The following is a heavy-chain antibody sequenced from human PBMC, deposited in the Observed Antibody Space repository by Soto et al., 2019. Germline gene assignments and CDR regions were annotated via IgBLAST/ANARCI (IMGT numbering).Heavy chain of an antibody. CDR2: IYYSGST. CDR1: GGSISSGGYY. J-gene: IGHJ4*02. CDR3: PGDSLDSWDWTTL. V-gene: IGHV4-31*03. Sequence: SETLSLTCTVSGGSISSGGYYWSWIRQHPGKGLEWIGYIYYSGSTYYNPSLKRRVTISVDTSKNKFSLKLSSVTAADTAVYYCPGDSLDSWDWTTLWGQGTLVSVAS. D-gene: IGHD3-22*01.